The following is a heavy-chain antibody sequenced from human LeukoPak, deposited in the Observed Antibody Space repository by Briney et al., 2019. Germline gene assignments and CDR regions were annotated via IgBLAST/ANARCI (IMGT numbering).Heavy chain of an antibody. D-gene: IGHD2-15*01. V-gene: IGHV3-30*02. CDR1: GFTFSSYG. Sequence: GGSLRLSCAASGFTFSSYGMHWVRQAPGKGLEWVAFIRYDGSNKYYADSVKGRFTISGDNSKNTLYLQMNSLRAEDTAVYYCAKDKEYCSGGSCYGGRFDPWGQGTLVTVSS. CDR2: IRYDGSNK. J-gene: IGHJ5*02. CDR3: AKDKEYCSGGSCYGGRFDP.